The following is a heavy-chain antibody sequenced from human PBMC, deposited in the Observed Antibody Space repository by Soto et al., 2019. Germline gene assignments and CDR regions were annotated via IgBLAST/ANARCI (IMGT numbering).Heavy chain of an antibody. CDR1: GFTFGDYA. J-gene: IGHJ3*02. V-gene: IGHV3-49*03. CDR2: IRSKAYGGTT. Sequence: GGSLRLSCTASGFTFGDYAMSWFRQAPGKGLEWVGFIRSKAYGGTTEYAAPVKGRFTISRDDSKSIAYLQMNSLKTEDTAVYYCTPEWRAYDAFDIWGQGTMVTVSS. CDR3: TPEWRAYDAFDI. D-gene: IGHD3-3*01.